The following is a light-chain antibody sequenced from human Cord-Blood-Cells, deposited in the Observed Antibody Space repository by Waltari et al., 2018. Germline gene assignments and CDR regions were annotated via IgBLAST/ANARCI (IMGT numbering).Light chain of an antibody. CDR1: QSVSSY. J-gene: IGKJ4*01. CDR3: QQRSNWPLT. V-gene: IGKV3-11*01. CDR2: DAS. Sequence: EIVLTQSPATLSSSPGERATLSCRASQSVSSYLAWYQPKPGQAPRLLIYDASNRATGIPARFSGSGSGTDFTLTISSLEPEDFAVYYCQQRSNWPLTFGGGTKVEIK.